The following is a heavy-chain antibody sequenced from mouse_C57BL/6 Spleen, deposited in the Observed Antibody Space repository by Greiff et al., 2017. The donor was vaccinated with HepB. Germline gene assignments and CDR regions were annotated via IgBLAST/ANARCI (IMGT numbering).Heavy chain of an antibody. V-gene: IGHV1-82*01. D-gene: IGHD2-1*01. CDR2: IYPGDGDT. J-gene: IGHJ1*03. CDR1: GYAFSSSW. CDR3: ARYGNYPNWYFDV. Sequence: QVQLKQSGPELVKPGASVKISCKASGYAFSSSWMNWVKQRPGKGLEWIGRIYPGDGDTNYNGKFKGKATLTADKSSSTAYMQLSSLTSEDSAVYFCARYGNYPNWYFDVWGTGTTGTVSS.